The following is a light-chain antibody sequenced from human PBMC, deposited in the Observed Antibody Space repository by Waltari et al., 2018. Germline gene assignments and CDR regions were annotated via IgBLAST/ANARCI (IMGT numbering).Light chain of an antibody. CDR1: QSISIN. Sequence: VMTQSPATLSVSQGERATLSCRASQSISINMVWYQQRPGQAPRLLIYEASMRATDIPARFSGSGSGTEFTLTISSVQSEVAAVYYCQQFNDWPRTFGQGTKVEIK. V-gene: IGKV3-15*01. CDR3: QQFNDWPRT. CDR2: EAS. J-gene: IGKJ1*01.